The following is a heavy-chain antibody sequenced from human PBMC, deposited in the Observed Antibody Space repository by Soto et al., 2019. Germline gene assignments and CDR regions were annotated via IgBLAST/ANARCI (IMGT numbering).Heavy chain of an antibody. J-gene: IGHJ4*02. CDR1: GYTFTSYY. CDR3: ARVNEGESARPMVRGVIITESPAFDY. CDR2: INPSGGST. Sequence: ASVKVSCKASGYTFTSYYMHWVRQAPGQGLEWMGIINPSGGSTSYAQKFQGRVTMTRDTSTSTVYMELSSLRSEDTAVYYCARVNEGESARPMVRGVIITESPAFDYWGQGTLVTVSS. V-gene: IGHV1-46*03. D-gene: IGHD3-10*01.